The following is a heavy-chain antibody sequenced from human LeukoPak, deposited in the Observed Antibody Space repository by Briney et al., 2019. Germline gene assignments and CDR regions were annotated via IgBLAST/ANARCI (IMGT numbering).Heavy chain of an antibody. D-gene: IGHD1-26*01. J-gene: IGHJ6*02. V-gene: IGHV1-18*01. CDR1: GYTFTSCG. Sequence: ASVKVSCKASGYTFTSCGISWVRQAPGQGLEWMGWISAYNGNTNYAQKLQGRVTMTTDTSTSTAYMELRSLRSDDTAVYYCARDREGASFFPRYYYYYGMDVWGQGTTVTVSS. CDR3: ARDREGASFFPRYYYYYGMDV. CDR2: ISAYNGNT.